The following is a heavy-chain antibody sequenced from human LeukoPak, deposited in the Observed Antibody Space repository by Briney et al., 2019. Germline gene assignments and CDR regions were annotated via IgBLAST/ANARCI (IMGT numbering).Heavy chain of an antibody. Sequence: ASVKVSCKASGYTFTSYYMHWVRQAPGQGLEWMGIINPSGGSTSYAQKFQGRVTMTRDTSTSTVYMELSSLRSEDTAVYYCARGLPGGHYYDSSGYGNWFDPWGQGTLVTVSS. CDR1: GYTFTSYY. CDR3: ARGLPGGHYYDSSGYGNWFDP. D-gene: IGHD3-22*01. CDR2: INPSGGST. V-gene: IGHV1-46*01. J-gene: IGHJ5*02.